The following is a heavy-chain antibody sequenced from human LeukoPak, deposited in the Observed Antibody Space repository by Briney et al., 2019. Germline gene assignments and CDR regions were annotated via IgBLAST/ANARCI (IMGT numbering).Heavy chain of an antibody. D-gene: IGHD6-19*01. CDR1: GGSFGSYY. V-gene: IGHV4-59*01. CDR3: ARDGVAGGFDY. J-gene: IGHJ4*02. CDR2: IHYSGST. Sequence: PSETLSLTCAVYGGSFGSYYWNWIRQAPGKGLEWIGYIHYSGSTNHNSSLKSRVTISVDTSKNQYSLKLSSVTAADTAVYYCARDGVAGGFDYWGQGTLVTVSS.